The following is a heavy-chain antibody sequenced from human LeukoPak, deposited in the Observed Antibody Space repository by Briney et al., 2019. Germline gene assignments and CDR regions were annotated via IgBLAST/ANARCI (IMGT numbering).Heavy chain of an antibody. V-gene: IGHV4-39*01. J-gene: IGHJ3*02. Sequence: SETLSLTCTVSGGSISSSSYYWGWIRQPPGKGLAWIGSIYYSGSTYYNPSLKSRVTISVDTSKNQFSLKLSSVTAADTAVYYCASMITRRGAFDIWGQGTMVTVSS. CDR3: ASMITRRGAFDI. CDR1: GGSISSSSYY. CDR2: IYYSGST. D-gene: IGHD3-16*01.